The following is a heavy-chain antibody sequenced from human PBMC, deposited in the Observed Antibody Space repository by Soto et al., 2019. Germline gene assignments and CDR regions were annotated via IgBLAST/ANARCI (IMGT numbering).Heavy chain of an antibody. CDR3: AKDAEPGIAAARGGSFNWFDP. Sequence: PGGSLRLSCAASGFTFTRYSMSWVRQAPGKGLEWVSAISGSGGSTYYADSVKGRFTISRDNSKNTLYLQMNSLRAEDTAVYYCAKDAEPGIAAARGGSFNWFDPWGQGTLVTVSS. J-gene: IGHJ5*02. CDR1: GFTFTRYS. CDR2: ISGSGGST. D-gene: IGHD6-13*01. V-gene: IGHV3-23*01.